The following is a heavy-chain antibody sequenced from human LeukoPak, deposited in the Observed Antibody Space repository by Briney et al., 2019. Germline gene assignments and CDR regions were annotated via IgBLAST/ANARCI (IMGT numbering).Heavy chain of an antibody. CDR2: IKQDGSEK. CDR1: GFTFSSYW. V-gene: IGHV3-7*01. J-gene: IGHJ6*02. CDR3: ARDFLIAVAGYYYYYYGMDV. D-gene: IGHD6-19*01. Sequence: GGSLRLSCAASGFTFSSYWMSWVRQAPGKGLEWVANIKQDGSEKYYVDSVKGRFTISRDNAKNSLYLQMNSLRAEDTAVYYCARDFLIAVAGYYYYYYGMDVWGQGTTVTVSS.